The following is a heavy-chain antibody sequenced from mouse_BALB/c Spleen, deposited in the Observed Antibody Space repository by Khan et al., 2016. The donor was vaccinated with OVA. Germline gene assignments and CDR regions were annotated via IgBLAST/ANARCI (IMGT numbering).Heavy chain of an antibody. Sequence: VQLKESGAELVKPGASVKLSCTASGFNIKDTYMHWVKQRPEQGLEWIGRIDPANGNTKYDPKFQGKATITADTSTNTAYLPLSSLTSEDTAVYYCARMNAWGQGTTLTVSS. CDR3: ARMNA. CDR2: IDPANGNT. V-gene: IGHV14-3*02. J-gene: IGHJ2*01. CDR1: GFNIKDTY.